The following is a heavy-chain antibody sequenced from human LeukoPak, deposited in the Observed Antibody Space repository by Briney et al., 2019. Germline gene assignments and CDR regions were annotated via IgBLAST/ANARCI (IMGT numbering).Heavy chain of an antibody. Sequence: PSETLSLTCTVSGGSISSYYWSWIRQPPGKGLEWIGYIYYSGSTNYNPSLKSRVTISVDTSKNQFSLKLSSVTAADTAVYYCARHDKWELFPDYWGQGTLVTVSS. J-gene: IGHJ4*02. CDR1: GGSISSYY. CDR2: IYYSGST. D-gene: IGHD1-26*01. V-gene: IGHV4-59*08. CDR3: ARHDKWELFPDY.